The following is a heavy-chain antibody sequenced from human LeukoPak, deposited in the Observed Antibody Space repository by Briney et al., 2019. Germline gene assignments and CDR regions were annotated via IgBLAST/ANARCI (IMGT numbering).Heavy chain of an antibody. V-gene: IGHV1-2*02. J-gene: IGHJ4*02. CDR1: GGTFSSYA. Sequence: ASVKVSCKASGGTFSSYAISWVRQAPGQGLEWMGWINPNSGGTNYAQKFQGRVTMTRDTSISTAYMELSRLRSDDTAVYYCARALYSSSSEFNYWGQGTLVTVSS. CDR3: ARALYSSSSEFNY. CDR2: INPNSGGT. D-gene: IGHD6-6*01.